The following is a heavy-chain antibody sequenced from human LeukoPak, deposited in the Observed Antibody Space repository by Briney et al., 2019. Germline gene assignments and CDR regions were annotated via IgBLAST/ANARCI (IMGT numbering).Heavy chain of an antibody. D-gene: IGHD3-10*01. CDR3: ARHYGSGSYYSNWFDP. V-gene: IGHV4-39*01. Sequence: SETLSLTCTVSGGSISISSYYWGWIRQPPGKGLEWIVSIYYSGSTYYNPSLKSRVTISVDTSKNQFSLKLSSVTAADTAVYYCARHYGSGSYYSNWFDPWGQGTLVTVSS. CDR1: GGSISISSYY. CDR2: IYYSGST. J-gene: IGHJ5*02.